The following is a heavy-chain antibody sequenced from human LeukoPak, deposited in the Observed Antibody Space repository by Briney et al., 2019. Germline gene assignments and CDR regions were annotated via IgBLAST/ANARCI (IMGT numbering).Heavy chain of an antibody. Sequence: GGSLRLSCAASGFTFSDYNMNWVRQAPGKGLEWVSVISGSGGATYYADSVKGRFTISRDNSRNTLYLQMNSLSAEDTAVYYCAKPLLGYCSGGSCYSGAYDIWGQGTMVTVSS. CDR2: ISGSGGAT. CDR3: AKPLLGYCSGGSCYSGAYDI. J-gene: IGHJ3*02. V-gene: IGHV3-23*01. D-gene: IGHD2-15*01. CDR1: GFTFSDYN.